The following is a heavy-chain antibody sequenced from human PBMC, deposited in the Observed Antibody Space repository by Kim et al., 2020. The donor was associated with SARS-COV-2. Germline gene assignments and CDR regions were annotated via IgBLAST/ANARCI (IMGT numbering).Heavy chain of an antibody. Sequence: ADSVKGRFTISRDNSKNTLYLQMNSLRAEDTAVYYCARDRYSSGWSYFDYWGQGTLVTVSS. CDR3: ARDRYSSGWSYFDY. J-gene: IGHJ4*02. V-gene: IGHV3-30*07. D-gene: IGHD6-19*01.